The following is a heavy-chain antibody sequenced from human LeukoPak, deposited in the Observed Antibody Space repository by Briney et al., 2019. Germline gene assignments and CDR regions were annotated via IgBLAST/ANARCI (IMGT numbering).Heavy chain of an antibody. J-gene: IGHJ5*02. D-gene: IGHD2-15*01. V-gene: IGHV4-39*07. Sequence: SETLSLTCTVSGGSISSSTYYWGWIRQPPGKGLEWVGSIFYLGSTNYNPSLKSRVTISVDTSKNQFSLKLSSVTAADTAVYYCARGNGYCSGGSCYRRRGWFDPWGQGTLVTVSS. CDR2: IFYLGST. CDR1: GGSISSSTYY. CDR3: ARGNGYCSGGSCYRRRGWFDP.